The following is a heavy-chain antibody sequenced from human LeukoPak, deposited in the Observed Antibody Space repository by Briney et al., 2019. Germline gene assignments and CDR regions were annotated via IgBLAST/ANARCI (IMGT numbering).Heavy chain of an antibody. CDR3: ATDVLLWFGESFLGPDAFDI. Sequence: ASVKVSCKASGYTFTGYGISWVRQAPGQGLEWMGWISAYNGNKNYAQKLQGRVTMTTDTSTSTAYMELRSLRSDDTAVYYCATDVLLWFGESFLGPDAFDIWGQGTMVTVSS. J-gene: IGHJ3*02. CDR1: GYTFTGYG. CDR2: ISAYNGNK. V-gene: IGHV1-18*01. D-gene: IGHD3-10*01.